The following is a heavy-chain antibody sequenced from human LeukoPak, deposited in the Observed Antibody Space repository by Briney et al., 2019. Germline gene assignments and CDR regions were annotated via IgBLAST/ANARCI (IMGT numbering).Heavy chain of an antibody. CDR1: GFTFSSYS. Sequence: QPGGSLRPSCAASGFTFSSYSMNWVRQAPGKGLEWVSYISSSSSTIYYADSVKGRFTISRDNAKNSLYLQMNSLRAEDTAVYYCAKDLSRTAVAGHDYWGQGTLVTVSS. D-gene: IGHD6-19*01. CDR3: AKDLSRTAVAGHDY. J-gene: IGHJ4*02. V-gene: IGHV3-48*01. CDR2: ISSSSSTI.